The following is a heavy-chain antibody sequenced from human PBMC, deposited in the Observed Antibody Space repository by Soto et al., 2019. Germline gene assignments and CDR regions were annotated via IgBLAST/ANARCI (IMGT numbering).Heavy chain of an antibody. CDR3: TTSGPHRSSSLSFDP. CDR2: IKTTTDGGTT. J-gene: IGHJ5*02. Sequence: EVQLVESGGGLVEPGGSLRLSCAASGFSFTNAWMTWVRQAPGKGLEWVGRIKTTTDGGTTDYAAPVKGRFTISRDDSKNPLYLQRNSLKTEDTAVYYWTTSGPHRSSSLSFDPWGQGTLVTVSS. CDR1: GFSFTNAW. D-gene: IGHD6-6*01. V-gene: IGHV3-15*01.